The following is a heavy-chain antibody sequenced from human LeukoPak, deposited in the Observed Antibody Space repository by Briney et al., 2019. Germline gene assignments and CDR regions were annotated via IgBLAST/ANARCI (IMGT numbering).Heavy chain of an antibody. CDR1: GFPFSNYG. D-gene: IGHD1-26*01. CDR2: IGSSDATT. Sequence: GGSLRLSCVASGFPFSNYGVRWVRQAPGKGLEWVSTIGSSDATTYYADSVKGRFTISRDNSKNTVYLQMYSLRAEDTAVYFCAKDGGIVARLADYWGQGTLVTVSS. CDR3: AKDGGIVARLADY. V-gene: IGHV3-23*01. J-gene: IGHJ4*02.